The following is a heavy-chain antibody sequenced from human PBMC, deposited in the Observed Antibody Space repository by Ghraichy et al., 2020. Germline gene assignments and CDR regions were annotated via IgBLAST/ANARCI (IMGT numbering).Heavy chain of an antibody. J-gene: IGHJ1*01. D-gene: IGHD6-19*01. CDR3: VNGYSSGWSEGYLQD. Sequence: GGSLRLSCAASGFTFSMYAMSWVRQAPGKGLEWVSGISSSGGSTYYADSVKGRFTISRDNSKDTLYLQMNNLRAEDTAIYDCVNGYSSGWSEGYLQDWGQGTLVTVSS. CDR2: ISSSGGST. CDR1: GFTFSMYA. V-gene: IGHV3-23*01.